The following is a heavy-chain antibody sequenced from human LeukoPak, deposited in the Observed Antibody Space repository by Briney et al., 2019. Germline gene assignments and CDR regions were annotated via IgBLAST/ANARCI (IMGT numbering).Heavy chain of an antibody. D-gene: IGHD6-25*01. CDR2: ISGPGDNT. Sequence: PGGSLRLSCAASGFTFTRYAMKWVRQAPGKGPEWVSTISGPGDNTYYADSVKGRFTISRDNSKNTVSLQMNSLRAGDTAVYYCAREATSSSGWYIDYWGQRTLVAVSS. CDR3: AREATSSSGWYIDY. V-gene: IGHV3-23*01. CDR1: GFTFTRYA. J-gene: IGHJ4*02.